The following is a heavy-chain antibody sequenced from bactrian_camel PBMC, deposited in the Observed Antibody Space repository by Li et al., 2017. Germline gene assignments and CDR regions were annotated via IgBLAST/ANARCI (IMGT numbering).Heavy chain of an antibody. J-gene: IGHJ4*01. CDR1: GFTFDDSD. V-gene: IGHV3S66*01. D-gene: IGHD3*01. Sequence: QLVESGGGSLQAGETLRLSCTASGFTFDDSDIKWYRQAPGNECEMVAFINKDGRTLYADSVKGRFTISQNSAKTTVYLQMNDLKPDDTAVYFCTYDGWVERDGRRDSGDEGTQV. CDR3: TYDGWVERDGRRDS. CDR2: INKDGRT.